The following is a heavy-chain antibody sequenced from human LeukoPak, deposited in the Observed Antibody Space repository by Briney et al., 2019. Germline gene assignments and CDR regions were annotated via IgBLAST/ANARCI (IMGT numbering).Heavy chain of an antibody. CDR3: AKKAHDPPYYYYYGMDV. CDR1: GFTFSSHW. J-gene: IGHJ6*02. Sequence: GGSLRLSCAASGFTFSSHWMSWVRQAPGKGLEWVAVISYDGSNKYYADSVKGRFTISRDNSKNTLYLQMNSLRAEDTAVYYCAKKAHDPPYYYYYGMDVWGLGTTVTVSS. V-gene: IGHV3-30*18. CDR2: ISYDGSNK.